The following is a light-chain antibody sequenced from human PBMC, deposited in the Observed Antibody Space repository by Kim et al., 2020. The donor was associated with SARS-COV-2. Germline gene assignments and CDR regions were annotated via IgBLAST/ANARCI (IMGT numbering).Light chain of an antibody. CDR1: SSNIGAGYD. J-gene: IGLJ7*01. Sequence: QSVLTQPPSVSGAPGQRVTISCTGSSSNIGAGYDVHWYQQLPGAAPKLLIYGNNKRPSGVPDRFSGSKSGTSASLAITGLQAEDEADYYCQSYDSRLSGSVFGGGTQLTVL. CDR2: GNN. CDR3: QSYDSRLSGSV. V-gene: IGLV1-40*01.